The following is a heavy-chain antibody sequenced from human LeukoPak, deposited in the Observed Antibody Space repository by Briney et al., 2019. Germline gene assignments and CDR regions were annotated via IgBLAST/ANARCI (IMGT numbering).Heavy chain of an antibody. CDR2: VYNANGDT. D-gene: IGHD1-26*01. J-gene: IGHJ4*02. CDR3: STAPAWDLLYYN. Sequence: PGESLRLSCSASGFSLISDYISWCRQAPGKGLEWVSFVYNANGDTYYSDSVKGRFTISSDNSKNTLYLQMDNLRAEETAVYYCSTAPAWDLLYYNWGQGTLVTVSS. CDR1: GFSLISDY. V-gene: IGHV3-53*01.